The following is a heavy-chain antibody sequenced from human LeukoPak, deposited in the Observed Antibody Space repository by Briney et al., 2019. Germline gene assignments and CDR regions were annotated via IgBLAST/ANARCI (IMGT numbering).Heavy chain of an antibody. D-gene: IGHD3-10*01. V-gene: IGHV4-59*08. CDR2: IYYSGST. J-gene: IGHJ6*03. Sequence: PSETLSLTCTVSGGSISSYYWSWIRQPPGKGLEWIGYIYYSGSTNYNPSLKSRVTISVNTSKNQFSLKLSSVTAADTGVYYCARVGREMVRGVHNYYMDVWGKGTTVTVSS. CDR3: ARVGREMVRGVHNYYMDV. CDR1: GGSISSYY.